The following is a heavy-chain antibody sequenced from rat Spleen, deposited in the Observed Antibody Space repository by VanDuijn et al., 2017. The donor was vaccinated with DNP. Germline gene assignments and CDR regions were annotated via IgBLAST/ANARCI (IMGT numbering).Heavy chain of an antibody. D-gene: IGHD1-4*01. J-gene: IGHJ2*01. CDR1: GFTFSNYY. CDR2: ISYDGGST. CDR3: ARQGPAITTRYFDY. V-gene: IGHV5-22*01. Sequence: EVQLVESGADLVQPGRSLKLSCAASGFTFSNYYMAWVRQAPTKGLEGVAYISYDGGSTYYGDSVKGRFTISRDNAKSTLYLQMNSLRSEDMATYYCARQGPAITTRYFDYWGQGVMVTVSS.